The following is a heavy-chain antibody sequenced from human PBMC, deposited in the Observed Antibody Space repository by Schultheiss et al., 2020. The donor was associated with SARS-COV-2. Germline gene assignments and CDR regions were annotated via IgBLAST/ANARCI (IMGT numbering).Heavy chain of an antibody. J-gene: IGHJ6*02. CDR2: ISYDGSNK. V-gene: IGHV3-30-3*01. CDR3: ARETYCSSTSCSNYYGMDV. CDR1: GFTFSSYA. D-gene: IGHD2-2*01. Sequence: GGSLRLSCAASGFTFSSYAMHWVRQAPGKGLEWVAVISYDGSNKYYADSVKGRFTISRDNSKNTLYLQMNSLRAEDTAVYYCARETYCSSTSCSNYYGMDVWGQGTTVTVSS.